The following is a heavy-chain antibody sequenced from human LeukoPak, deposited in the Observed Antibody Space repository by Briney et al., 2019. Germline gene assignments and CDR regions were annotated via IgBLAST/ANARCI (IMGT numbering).Heavy chain of an antibody. CDR3: ARVGGYPLGAFDI. CDR1: GGSISSYY. CDR2: IYYTGGT. Sequence: ASETLSLTCTVSGGSISSYYWSWIRQPPGKGLEWIGYIYYTGGTNYNPSLKSRVTMSVDTSKNQFSLKLNSVTAADTAVYYCARVGGYPLGAFDIWGQGTMVTVSS. V-gene: IGHV4-59*12. J-gene: IGHJ3*02. D-gene: IGHD3-22*01.